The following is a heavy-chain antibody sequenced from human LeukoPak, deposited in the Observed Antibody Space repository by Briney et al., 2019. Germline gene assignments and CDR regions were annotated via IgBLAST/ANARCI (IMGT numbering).Heavy chain of an antibody. V-gene: IGHV3-21*01. Sequence: PGGSLRLSCAASGFTFSSYSMNWVRQAPGKGLEWVSSISSSSSYIYYADSVKRRFTISRDNAKNSLYLQMNSLRAEDTAVYYCARDRIAAYNWFDPWGQGTLVTVSS. D-gene: IGHD6-13*01. CDR3: ARDRIAAYNWFDP. CDR1: GFTFSSYS. J-gene: IGHJ5*02. CDR2: ISSSSSYI.